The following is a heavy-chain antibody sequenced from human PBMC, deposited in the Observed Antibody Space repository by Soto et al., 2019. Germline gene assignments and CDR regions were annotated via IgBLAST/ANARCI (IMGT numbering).Heavy chain of an antibody. J-gene: IGHJ4*02. CDR1: GFTFSSYS. Sequence: QPGGSLRLSCAASGFTFSSYSMNWVRQAPGKGLEWVSYISSSSSTIYYADSVKGRFTISRDNAKNSLYLQMNSLRDEDTAVYYCARAQLHSSGWYRRFDYWGQGTLVTVSS. D-gene: IGHD6-19*01. CDR2: ISSSSSTI. CDR3: ARAQLHSSGWYRRFDY. V-gene: IGHV3-48*02.